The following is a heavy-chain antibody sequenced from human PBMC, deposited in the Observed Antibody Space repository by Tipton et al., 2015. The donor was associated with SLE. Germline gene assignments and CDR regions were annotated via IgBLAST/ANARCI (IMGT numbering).Heavy chain of an antibody. J-gene: IGHJ4*02. CDR1: GGSFSGYY. D-gene: IGHD3-3*01. V-gene: IGHV4-34*01. Sequence: TLSLTCAVYGGSFSGYYWSWIRQPPGKGLEWIGEINHSGSTNYNPSLKSRVTISVDTSKNQFSLKLSSVTAADTAVYYCARGGLNDFWSGYPFDYWGQGTLVTVSS. CDR2: INHSGST. CDR3: ARGGLNDFWSGYPFDY.